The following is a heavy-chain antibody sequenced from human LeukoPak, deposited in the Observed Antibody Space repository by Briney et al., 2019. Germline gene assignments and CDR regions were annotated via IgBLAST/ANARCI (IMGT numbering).Heavy chain of an antibody. CDR3: ARPSTYSSGPYYFDY. V-gene: IGHV3-30*04. J-gene: IGHJ4*02. CDR2: ISYDGSNK. Sequence: GGSLRLSCAASGFTFSSYAMHWVRQAPGKGLEWVAVISYDGSNKYYADSVKGRFTISRDNSKNTLYLQMNSLRAEDTAVYYCARPSTYSSGPYYFDYWGQGTLVTVSS. D-gene: IGHD6-19*01. CDR1: GFTFSSYA.